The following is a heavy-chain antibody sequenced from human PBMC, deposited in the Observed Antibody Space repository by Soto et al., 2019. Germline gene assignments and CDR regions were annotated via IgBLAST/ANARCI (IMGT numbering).Heavy chain of an antibody. J-gene: IGHJ5*01. CDR1: GDTFTNYA. Sequence: QVQLVQSGAEVKKPGSSVKVSCKASGDTFTNYAISWVRQAPGQGLEWVGGIIPIYGISHYAQKFQDRVTITADTSTSTADMELSSLRPEDTAVYYCARDLGGCSAGSCRYNWLDSWGQGTLVTVSS. D-gene: IGHD2-15*01. CDR2: IIPIYGIS. CDR3: ARDLGGCSAGSCRYNWLDS. V-gene: IGHV1-69*17.